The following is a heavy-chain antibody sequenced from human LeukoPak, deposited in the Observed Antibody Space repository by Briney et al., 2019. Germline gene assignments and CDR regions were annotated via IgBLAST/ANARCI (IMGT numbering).Heavy chain of an antibody. CDR3: ARYYYGDYPEPEYYFDY. J-gene: IGHJ4*02. CDR1: GGSISSHY. CDR2: IYYSGST. V-gene: IGHV4-59*08. Sequence: SETLSLTCTVSGGSISSHYWSWIRQPPGKGLEWIGYIYYSGSTNYNPSLKSRVTISVDTSKNQFSLKLSSATAADTAVYYCARYYYGDYPEPEYYFDYWGQGTLVTVSS. D-gene: IGHD4-17*01.